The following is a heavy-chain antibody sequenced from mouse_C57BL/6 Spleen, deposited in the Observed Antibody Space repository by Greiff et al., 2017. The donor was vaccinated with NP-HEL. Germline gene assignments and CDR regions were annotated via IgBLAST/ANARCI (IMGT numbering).Heavy chain of an antibody. J-gene: IGHJ2*01. V-gene: IGHV1-82*01. Sequence: QVQLQQSGPELVKPGASVKISCKASGYAFSSSWMNWVKQRPGKGLEWIGRIYPGDGDTNYNGKFKGKATLTADKSSSTAYMQLSSLTSEDSAVYFCARGGHYYGLFDYWGQGTTLTVSS. CDR1: GYAFSSSW. CDR3: ARGGHYYGLFDY. D-gene: IGHD1-2*01. CDR2: IYPGDGDT.